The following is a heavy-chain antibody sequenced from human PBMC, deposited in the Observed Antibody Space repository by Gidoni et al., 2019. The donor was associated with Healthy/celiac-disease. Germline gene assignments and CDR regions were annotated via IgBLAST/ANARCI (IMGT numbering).Heavy chain of an antibody. J-gene: IGHJ6*02. CDR1: GYSFTSYW. V-gene: IGHV5-51*01. CDR2: IYPGDSDT. CDR3: ARNVDTAMVGVDYYGMDV. D-gene: IGHD5-18*01. Sequence: EVQLVQSGAEVKKPGESLKISCKGSGYSFTSYWIGWVRQMPGKGLEWMGIIYPGDSDTRYSPSFQGQVTIAADKSISTAYLQWSSLKASDTAMYYCARNVDTAMVGVDYYGMDVWGQGTTVTVSS.